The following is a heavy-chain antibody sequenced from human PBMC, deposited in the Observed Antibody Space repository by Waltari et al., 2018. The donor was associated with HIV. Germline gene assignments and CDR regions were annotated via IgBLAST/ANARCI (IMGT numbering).Heavy chain of an antibody. J-gene: IGHJ5*02. Sequence: EVQLVESGGGLVQPGGSLRLSCAASGFTFSSYWMHWVRQATGKGLDVVSGSNSDGSSTTYADSVKGRFTISRDNAKNTLYLQMNSLRVEDTAVYYCAPGRGWFDPWGQGTLVTVSS. CDR3: APGRGWFDP. V-gene: IGHV3-74*01. D-gene: IGHD3-10*01. CDR1: GFTFSSYW. CDR2: SNSDGSST.